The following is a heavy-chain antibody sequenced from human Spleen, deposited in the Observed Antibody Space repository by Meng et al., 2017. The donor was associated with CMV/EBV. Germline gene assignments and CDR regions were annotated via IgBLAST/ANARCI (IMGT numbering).Heavy chain of an antibody. V-gene: IGHV1-2*02. CDR2: INPNSGGT. D-gene: IGHD3-3*01. Sequence: ASVKVSCKASGYTFTGYYMHWVRQAPGQGLEWMGWINPNSGGTNYAQKFQGRVTMTRDTSISTAYMELSRLRSDDTAVYYCARWSTIFGVVYYYYGMDVWGQGTTVTSP. CDR3: ARWSTIFGVVYYYYGMDV. J-gene: IGHJ6*02. CDR1: GYTFTGYY.